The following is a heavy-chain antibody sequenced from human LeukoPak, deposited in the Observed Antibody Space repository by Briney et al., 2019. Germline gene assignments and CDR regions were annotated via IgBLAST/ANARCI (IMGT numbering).Heavy chain of an antibody. V-gene: IGHV3-20*04. Sequence: GGSLRLSCAASGFTFDDYGMSWVRQAPGKGLEWVSGINWNGGSTGYADSVKGRFTISRDNAKNSLYLQMNSLRAEDTALYYCARLGTYYYDSSGSLGVPHAFDIWGQGTMVTVSS. CDR1: GFTFDDYG. CDR3: ARLGTYYYDSSGSLGVPHAFDI. D-gene: IGHD3-22*01. J-gene: IGHJ3*02. CDR2: INWNGGST.